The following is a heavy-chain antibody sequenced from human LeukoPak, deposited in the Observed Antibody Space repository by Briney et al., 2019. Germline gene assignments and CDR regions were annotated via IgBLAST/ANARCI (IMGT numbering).Heavy chain of an antibody. CDR3: ARGGDYYGSGNKDY. Sequence: SETLSLTCTVSGGSISSYYWSWIRQHPGKGLEWIGYIYYSGSTYYNPSLKSRVTISVDTSKNQFSLKLSSVTAADTAVYYCARGGDYYGSGNKDYWGQGTLVTVSS. V-gene: IGHV4-59*06. CDR1: GGSISSYY. J-gene: IGHJ4*02. D-gene: IGHD3-10*01. CDR2: IYYSGST.